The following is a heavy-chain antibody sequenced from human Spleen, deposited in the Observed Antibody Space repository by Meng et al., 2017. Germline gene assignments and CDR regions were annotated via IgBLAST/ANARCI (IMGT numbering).Heavy chain of an antibody. J-gene: IGHJ4*02. CDR1: GGSFSTYT. CDR2: LIPVLNKA. CDR3: ARGRGNQPLFDF. V-gene: IGHV1-69*10. Sequence: QVQLVQSGAEVKKPGSSVKVACKTSGGSFSTYTFSWVRQAPGQGLEWMGGLIPVLNKAKSAPRFQDRVTFTADETTTTAYMELNSLTFVDTAVYFCARGRGNQPLFDFWGQGTLVTVSS. D-gene: IGHD2/OR15-2a*01.